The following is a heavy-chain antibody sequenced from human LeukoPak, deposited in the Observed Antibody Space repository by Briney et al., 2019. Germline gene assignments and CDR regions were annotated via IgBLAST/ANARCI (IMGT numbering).Heavy chain of an antibody. CDR1: GFTFSGSA. D-gene: IGHD3-22*01. CDR2: IRSKANNYAT. Sequence: GGSLRLSCAASGFTFSGSAMHWVRQASGKELEWVGRIRSKANNYATAYAASLKGRFTISRDDSKNTTFLQMNSLKTEDTAVYYCTSASYYYDNSGYLLDFWGQGTLVTVSS. V-gene: IGHV3-73*01. J-gene: IGHJ4*02. CDR3: TSASYYYDNSGYLLDF.